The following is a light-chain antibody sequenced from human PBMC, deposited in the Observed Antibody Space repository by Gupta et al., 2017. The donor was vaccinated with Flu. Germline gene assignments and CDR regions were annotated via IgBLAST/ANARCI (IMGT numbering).Light chain of an antibody. Sequence: ENGLTQSPGTLSLSPGERATLSCRASQSVSGSYLAWYQQKPGQSPRLLIYGASSRATGIPDRFSGSGSGTDFTLTISRLEPEDFAVYFCQQYASSPWTSGQGTKVEVK. CDR1: QSVSGSY. CDR2: GAS. CDR3: QQYASSPWT. J-gene: IGKJ1*01. V-gene: IGKV3-20*01.